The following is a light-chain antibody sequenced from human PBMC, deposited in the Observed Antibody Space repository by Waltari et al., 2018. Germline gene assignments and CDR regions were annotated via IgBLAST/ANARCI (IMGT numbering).Light chain of an antibody. J-gene: IGKJ1*01. CDR1: QSVSRT. V-gene: IGKV3-20*01. CDR3: QKYGTLPAT. Sequence: IVLTQPPGPLSLSPGATATLSCRASQSVSRTLAWYQQKPGQAPRLLIYDASSWATGIPDRFSGSGSGTDFSLTISRLEPEDFAVYYCQKYGTLPATFGQGTKVEIK. CDR2: DAS.